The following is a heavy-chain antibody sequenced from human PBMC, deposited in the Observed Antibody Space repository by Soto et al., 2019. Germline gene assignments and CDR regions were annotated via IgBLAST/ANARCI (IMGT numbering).Heavy chain of an antibody. J-gene: IGHJ5*02. D-gene: IGHD6-13*01. CDR1: GFTFSSYS. CDR2: ISSSSSTI. V-gene: IGHV3-48*01. Sequence: PGGSLRLSCAASGFTFSSYSINWVRQAPGKGLEWVSYISSSSSTIYYADSVKGRFTISRDNAKNSLYLQMNSLRAEDTAVYYCASTRIAAAGNNWFDPWGQGTLVTVSS. CDR3: ASTRIAAAGNNWFDP.